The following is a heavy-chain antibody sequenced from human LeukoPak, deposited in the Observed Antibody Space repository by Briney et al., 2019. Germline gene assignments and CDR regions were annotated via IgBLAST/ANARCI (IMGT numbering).Heavy chain of an antibody. V-gene: IGHV3-15*01. CDR3: TTLEGHYYDSSGYHRPFDY. J-gene: IGHJ4*02. CDR2: IKRKTDGGTT. D-gene: IGHD3-22*01. CDR1: GFTFSNAW. Sequence: GGSLRLSCAASGFTFSNAWMSWVGKAPGKGLDGVGRIKRKTDGGTTDYTAPVKGRFTISRDDSKNTLYLQMNSLKTEDTAVYYCTTLEGHYYDSSGYHRPFDYWGQGTLVTVSS.